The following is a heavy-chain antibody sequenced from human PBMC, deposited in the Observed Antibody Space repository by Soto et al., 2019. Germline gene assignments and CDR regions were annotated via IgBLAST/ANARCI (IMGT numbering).Heavy chain of an antibody. CDR2: IIPIFGTA. CDR3: XXXXXXXXXXXXXXXXXXXXGMDV. CDR1: GGTFSSYA. V-gene: IGHV1-69*01. J-gene: IGHJ6*02. Sequence: QVQLVQSGAEVKKPGSSVKVSCKASGGTFSSYAISWVRQAPGQGLEWMGGIIPIFGTANYAQKFQGRVTITADESTSXXXXXXXXXXXXXXXXXXXXXXXXXXXXXXXXXXXXXXXGMDVWGQGTTVTVSS.